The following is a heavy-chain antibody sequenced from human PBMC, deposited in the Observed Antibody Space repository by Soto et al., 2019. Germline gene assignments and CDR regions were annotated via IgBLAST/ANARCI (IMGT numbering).Heavy chain of an antibody. CDR2: ISSSSSTI. Sequence: GGSLRLSCAASGFTFSSYSMNWVRQAPGKGLEWVSYISSSSSTIYYADSVKGRFTISRDNAKNSLYLQMNSLRAEDTAVYYCARVGYCSGGSCPGHGDYFKYYYYYYYMDVWGKGTTVTVSS. J-gene: IGHJ6*03. D-gene: IGHD2-15*01. CDR3: ARVGYCSGGSCPGHGDYFKYYYYYYYMDV. V-gene: IGHV3-48*01. CDR1: GFTFSSYS.